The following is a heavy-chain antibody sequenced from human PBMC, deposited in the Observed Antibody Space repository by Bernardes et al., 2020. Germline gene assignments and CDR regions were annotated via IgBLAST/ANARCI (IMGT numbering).Heavy chain of an antibody. Sequence: SETLSLTCAVSGYSISSGYYWGWIRQPPGKGLEWIGSIYHSGSTYYNPSLKSRVTISVDTSKNQFSLKLSSVTAADTAVYYCARELYCSGGSCYPRYYYYGMDGWCQGNTVTVSS. J-gene: IGHJ6*02. D-gene: IGHD2-15*01. CDR3: ARELYCSGGSCYPRYYYYGMDG. V-gene: IGHV4-38-2*02. CDR2: IYHSGST. CDR1: GYSISSGYY.